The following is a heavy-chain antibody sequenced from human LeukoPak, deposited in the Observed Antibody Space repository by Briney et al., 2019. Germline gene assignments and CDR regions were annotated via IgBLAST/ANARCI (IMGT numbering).Heavy chain of an antibody. CDR3: TRQPGYSSGWYVFDY. CDR2: IRSKANSYAT. D-gene: IGHD6-19*01. Sequence: GGSLRLSCAASGFTFSGSAMHWVRQASGKGLEWVGRIRSKANSYATAYATSAKGRFTISRDDSKNTAYLQMNSLKTEDTAVYYCTRQPGYSSGWYVFDYWGQGTLVTVSS. CDR1: GFTFSGSA. V-gene: IGHV3-73*01. J-gene: IGHJ4*02.